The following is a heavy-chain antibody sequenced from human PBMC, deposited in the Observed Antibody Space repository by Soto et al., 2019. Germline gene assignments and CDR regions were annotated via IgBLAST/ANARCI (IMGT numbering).Heavy chain of an antibody. CDR3: ARVPRYTSDIVEVPAVMFEDWFVP. CDR2: IHADNGDT. V-gene: IGHV1-3*01. CDR1: GYIFSNYA. D-gene: IGHD2-2*01. Sequence: QVQLVQSGAEVKKPGASVKVSCKASGYIFSNYAVQWVRQAPGQSLEWMGWIHADNGDTKYSQKFHGRVTITRDTSASTAYMELSGLRSEDTAVYYCARVPRYTSDIVEVPAVMFEDWFVPWGQGTLVTVSS. J-gene: IGHJ5*02.